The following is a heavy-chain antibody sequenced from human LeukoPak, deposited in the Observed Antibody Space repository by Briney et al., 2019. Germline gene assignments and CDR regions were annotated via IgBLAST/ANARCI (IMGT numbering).Heavy chain of an antibody. D-gene: IGHD3-3*01. CDR2: ISGSGGST. J-gene: IGHJ6*03. CDR1: GFTFSSYA. Sequence: GGSLRLSCAASGFTFSSYAMSWVRQAPGKGLEWVSAISGSGGSTYYADSVKGRFTISRDNSKNTLYLQMNSLRAEDTAVYYRANLYYDFWSGYYKNYYYMDVWGKGTTVTVSS. CDR3: ANLYYDFWSGYYKNYYYMDV. V-gene: IGHV3-23*01.